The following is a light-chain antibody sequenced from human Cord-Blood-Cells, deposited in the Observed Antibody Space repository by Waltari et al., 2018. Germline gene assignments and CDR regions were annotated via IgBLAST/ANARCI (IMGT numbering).Light chain of an antibody. CDR2: DVS. J-gene: IGLJ1*01. CDR3: SSYTSSSTL. CDR1: SSEVGGYNY. Sequence: QSALTQPASVSGSPGHSITISCTGTSSEVGGYNYVSWYQQHPGKAPKLMIYDVSNRPSGVSNRFSGSKSGNTASLTISGLQAEDEADYYCSSYTSSSTLFGTGTKVTVL. V-gene: IGLV2-14*01.